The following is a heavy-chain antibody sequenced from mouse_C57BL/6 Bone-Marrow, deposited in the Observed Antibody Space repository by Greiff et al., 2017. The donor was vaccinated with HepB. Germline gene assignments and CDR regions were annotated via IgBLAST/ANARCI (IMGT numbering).Heavy chain of an antibody. J-gene: IGHJ4*01. CDR3: AREIITTAYYAMDY. CDR2: ISDGGSYT. V-gene: IGHV5-4*01. D-gene: IGHD1-1*01. CDR1: GFTFSSYA. Sequence: VQLKESGGGLVKPGGSLKLSCAASGFTFSSYAMSWVRQTPEKRLEWVATISDGGSYTYYPDNVKGRFTISRDNAKNNLYLQMSHLKSEDTAMYYCAREIITTAYYAMDYWGQGTSVTVSS.